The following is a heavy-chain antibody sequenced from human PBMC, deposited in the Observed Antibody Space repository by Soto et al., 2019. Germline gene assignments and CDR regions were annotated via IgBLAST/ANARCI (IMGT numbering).Heavy chain of an antibody. Sequence: EVQVVESGGGLVQPGGSLRLSCAASGFTFSDHYVDWVRQAPGKGLEWVGRIRNKANRYTTEYAASVKGRFTISRDDSKNSVSLQMDSLKIEDTAVYLCAGDLESAGPTNEYWGQGTLVTVSS. CDR1: GFTFSDHY. CDR2: IRNKANRYTT. CDR3: AGDLESAGPTNEY. V-gene: IGHV3-72*01. D-gene: IGHD1-26*01. J-gene: IGHJ4*02.